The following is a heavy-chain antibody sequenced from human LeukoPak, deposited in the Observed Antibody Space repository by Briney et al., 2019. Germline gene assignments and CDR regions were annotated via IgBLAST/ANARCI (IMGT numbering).Heavy chain of an antibody. J-gene: IGHJ6*03. V-gene: IGHV4-59*08. Sequence: PSETLSLTCTVSGGSISSYYWSWIRQPPGEGLEWIGYIYNSGSTSYNPSLKSRVTISVDTSKNQFSPKLTSVTAADTAVYYCARPYSTSWSGNYYYMDVWGKGTTVTVSS. CDR2: IYNSGST. CDR3: ARPYSTSWSGNYYYMDV. D-gene: IGHD6-13*01. CDR1: GGSISSYY.